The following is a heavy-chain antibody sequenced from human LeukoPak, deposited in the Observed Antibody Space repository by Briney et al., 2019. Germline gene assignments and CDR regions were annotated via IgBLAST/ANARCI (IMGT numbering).Heavy chain of an antibody. Sequence: GGSLRLSCAASGFTFDDYAMHWVRQAPGKGLEWVSGISWNSGSIGYADSVKGRFTISRDNAKNSLYLQMNSLRAEDMALYHCAKGGVVVVPAAEVDYFDYWGQGTLVTVSS. CDR1: GFTFDDYA. D-gene: IGHD2-2*01. CDR3: AKGGVVVVPAAEVDYFDY. J-gene: IGHJ4*02. CDR2: ISWNSGSI. V-gene: IGHV3-9*03.